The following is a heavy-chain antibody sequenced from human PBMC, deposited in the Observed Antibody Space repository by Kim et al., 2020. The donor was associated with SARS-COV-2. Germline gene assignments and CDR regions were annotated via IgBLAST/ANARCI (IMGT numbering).Heavy chain of an antibody. CDR3: ARSVRFVVATRWYFDL. CDR2: IYYSGST. V-gene: IGHV4-59*01. CDR1: GGSISSYY. D-gene: IGHD2-2*01. J-gene: IGHJ2*01. Sequence: SETLSLTCTVSGGSISSYYWSWIRQPPGKGLEWIGYIYYSGSTNYNPSLKSRVTISVDTSKNQFSLKLSSVTAADTAVYYCARSVRFVVATRWYFDLWGRGTLVTVSS.